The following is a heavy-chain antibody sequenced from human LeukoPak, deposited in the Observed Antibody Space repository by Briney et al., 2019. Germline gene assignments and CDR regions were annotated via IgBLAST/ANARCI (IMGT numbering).Heavy chain of an antibody. CDR2: INHSGST. J-gene: IGHJ5*02. CDR1: GGSFSGYY. D-gene: IGHD3-10*01. Sequence: SETLSLTCAVYGGSFSGYYWSWIRQPPGKGLEWIGEINHSGSTNYNPSLKSRVTISVDTSKNQFSLKLSSVTAADTAVYYCARGAYRGRFVLNWFDPWGQGTLVTVSS. CDR3: ARGAYRGRFVLNWFDP. V-gene: IGHV4-34*01.